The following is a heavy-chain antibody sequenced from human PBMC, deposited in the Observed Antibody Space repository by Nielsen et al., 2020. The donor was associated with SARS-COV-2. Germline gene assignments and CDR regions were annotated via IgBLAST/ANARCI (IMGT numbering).Heavy chain of an antibody. CDR3: AGGLQSYYYYYYMDV. Sequence: GESLKISCKGSGYSFTSYWIGWVRQMPGKGLEWMGRIDPSDSYTNYSPSFQGHVTISADKSISTAYLQWSSLKASDTAMYYCAGGLQSYYYYYYMDVWGKGTTVTVSS. CDR1: GYSFTSYW. CDR2: IDPSDSYT. V-gene: IGHV5-10-1*01. J-gene: IGHJ6*03. D-gene: IGHD4-11*01.